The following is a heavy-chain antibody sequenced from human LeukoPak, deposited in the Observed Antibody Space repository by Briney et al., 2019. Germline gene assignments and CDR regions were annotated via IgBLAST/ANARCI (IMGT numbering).Heavy chain of an antibody. CDR3: ARDLYSGYDNYYYYYMDV. CDR2: INPNSGGT. V-gene: IGHV1-2*02. CDR1: GYTFTGYY. Sequence: ASVKVSCKASGYTFTGYYMHWVRQAPGQGLEWMGWINPNSGGTNYAQKFQGRVTMTRDTSISTAYMELSRLRSDDTAVYYCARDLYSGYDNYYYYYMDVWGKGTTVTVSS. D-gene: IGHD5-12*01. J-gene: IGHJ6*03.